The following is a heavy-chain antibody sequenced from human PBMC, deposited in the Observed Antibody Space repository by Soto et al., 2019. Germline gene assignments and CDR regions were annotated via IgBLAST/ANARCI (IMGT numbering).Heavy chain of an antibody. D-gene: IGHD5-12*01. J-gene: IGHJ4*02. Sequence: EEQLVESGGGLVQPGGSLRLSCAASGFTFRTNDMHWVRQAPGKGLEWVAGSGTAADTYYPDSVKGRFTISRDNAKSSLYLHIKSLRAGDMAVYYCARGWLRRGDLDYRGQGTLVTVSS. CDR3: ARGWLRRGDLDY. V-gene: IGHV3-13*04. CDR1: GFTFRTND. CDR2: SGTAADT.